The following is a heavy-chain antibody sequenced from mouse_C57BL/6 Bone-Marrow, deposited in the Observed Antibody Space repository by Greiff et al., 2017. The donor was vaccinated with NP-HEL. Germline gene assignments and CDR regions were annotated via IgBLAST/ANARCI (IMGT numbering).Heavy chain of an antibody. CDR1: GYTFTSYG. J-gene: IGHJ4*01. CDR2: IYPRSGNT. D-gene: IGHD1-1*01. V-gene: IGHV1-81*01. CDR3: ARPPVVPYYAMDY. Sequence: VQLQESGAELARPGASVKLSCKASGYTFTSYGISWVKQRTGQGLEWIGEIYPRSGNTYYNEKFKGKATLTADKSSSTAYMELRSLTSEDSAVYFCARPPVVPYYAMDYWGQGTSVTVSS.